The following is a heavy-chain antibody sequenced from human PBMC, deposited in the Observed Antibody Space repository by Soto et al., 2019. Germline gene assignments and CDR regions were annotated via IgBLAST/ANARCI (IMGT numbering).Heavy chain of an antibody. CDR3: ARDAAAGLNDY. D-gene: IGHD6-13*01. V-gene: IGHV1-18*01. CDR2: ISAYNGNT. Sequence: QVQLVQSGAEVKKPGASVKVSCKASGYTFTSYGISWVRQAPGQGLEWMGWISAYNGNTKYVQKFQGRVTMTTDTATSSAYMELRSLRSDDTAVYYCARDAAAGLNDYWGQGTLVTVSS. J-gene: IGHJ4*02. CDR1: GYTFTSYG.